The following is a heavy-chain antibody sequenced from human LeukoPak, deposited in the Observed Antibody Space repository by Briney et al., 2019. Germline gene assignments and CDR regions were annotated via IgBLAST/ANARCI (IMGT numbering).Heavy chain of an antibody. CDR2: IGSSDTYI. Sequence: KAGGSLRLSCAATGFTFSRYTMNWVRQAPGKGLEWVSSIGSSDTYIYYAYAVKGRFTISRDNAKNSLYLQMNTLRAEDTAVYYCARVFDMGATLSWFDPWGQGTLVTVSS. CDR3: ARVFDMGATLSWFDP. V-gene: IGHV3-21*01. J-gene: IGHJ5*02. CDR1: GFTFSRYT. D-gene: IGHD1-26*01.